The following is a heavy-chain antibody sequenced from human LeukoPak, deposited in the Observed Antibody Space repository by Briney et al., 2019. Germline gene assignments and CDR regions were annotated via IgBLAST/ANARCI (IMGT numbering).Heavy chain of an antibody. D-gene: IGHD3-10*01. CDR3: ATEGPGSHPDY. J-gene: IGHJ4*02. CDR1: GFSFSSYA. Sequence: GGSLRLSCAASGFSFSSYAMSWVRRAPGKGLEWVSYVSSSGSSIYYADSVKGRFTVSRDNAKNSLFLQMNSLRAEDTAIYYCATEGPGSHPDYWGQGTLVTVSS. CDR2: VSSSGSSI. V-gene: IGHV3-48*03.